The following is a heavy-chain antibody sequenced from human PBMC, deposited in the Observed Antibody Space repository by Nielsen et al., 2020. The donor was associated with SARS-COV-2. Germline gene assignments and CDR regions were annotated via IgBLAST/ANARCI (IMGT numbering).Heavy chain of an antibody. V-gene: IGHV3-13*01. Sequence: GGSLRLSCEASGSTLDHYDFHGVRQAPGAGLEWVSSIDPAGVTYYPGSVRGRFTISRENAKNSLYLQMNSLRAGDTAVYYCARARISLTDDAFDIWGQGTMVTVSS. CDR3: ARARISLTDDAFDI. J-gene: IGHJ3*02. CDR2: IDPAGVT. D-gene: IGHD3-22*01. CDR1: GSTLDHYD.